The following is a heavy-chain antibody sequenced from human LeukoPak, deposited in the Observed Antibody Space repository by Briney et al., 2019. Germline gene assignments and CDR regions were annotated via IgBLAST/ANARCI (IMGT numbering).Heavy chain of an antibody. V-gene: IGHV3-23*01. Sequence: GGSLRLSCAASGFTFNTHAMSWVRQAPGKGLEWVSTISGGGDIIYYADSVKGRFTISRDNSKNTLNLQMNSLRAEGTAIYYCAKYAITSRSWFDPWGQGTLVTVSS. D-gene: IGHD2-8*01. CDR3: AKYAITSRSWFDP. J-gene: IGHJ5*02. CDR1: GFTFNTHA. CDR2: ISGGGDII.